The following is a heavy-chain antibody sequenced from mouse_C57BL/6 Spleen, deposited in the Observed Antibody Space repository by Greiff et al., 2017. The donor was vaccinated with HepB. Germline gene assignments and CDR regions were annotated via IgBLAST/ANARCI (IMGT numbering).Heavy chain of an antibody. J-gene: IGHJ2*01. Sequence: EVQLQQSGPGLVKPSQSLSLTCSVTGYSITSGYYWNWIRQFPGNKLEWMGYISYDGSNNYNPSLKNRISITRDTSKNQFFLKLNSVTTEDTATYYCAREAYDYDAGYYFDYWGQGTTLTVSS. V-gene: IGHV3-6*01. CDR3: AREAYDYDAGYYFDY. CDR1: GYSITSGYY. D-gene: IGHD2-4*01. CDR2: ISYDGSN.